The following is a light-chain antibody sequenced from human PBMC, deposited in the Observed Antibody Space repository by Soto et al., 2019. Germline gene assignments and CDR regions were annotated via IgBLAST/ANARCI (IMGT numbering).Light chain of an antibody. CDR1: QSVSSN. V-gene: IGKV3-15*01. Sequence: EIVMTQSPATLSVSPGDRVTLSCRASQSVSSNLAWYHQKPGQAPTLLLFASSTRSTGIPARFSGSGSGTELILTISSLQYEDVAVFYCRQHYNWRSITFGQGTRLEIK. J-gene: IGKJ5*01. CDR2: ASS. CDR3: RQHYNWRSIT.